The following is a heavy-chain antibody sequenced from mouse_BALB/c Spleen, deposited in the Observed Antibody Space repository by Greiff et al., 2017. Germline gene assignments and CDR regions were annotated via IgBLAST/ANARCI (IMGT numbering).Heavy chain of an antibody. CDR1: GYTFTSYW. CDR3: AKGDGLYAMDY. D-gene: IGHD2-3*01. V-gene: IGHV1S81*02. J-gene: IGHJ4*01. CDR2: INPSNGRT. Sequence: QVQLQQPGAELVKPGASVKLSCKASGYTFTSYWMHWVKQRPGQGLEWIGEINPSNGRTNYNEKFKSKATLTVDKSSSTAYMQLSSLTSEDSAVYYCAKGDGLYAMDYWGQGTSVTVSS.